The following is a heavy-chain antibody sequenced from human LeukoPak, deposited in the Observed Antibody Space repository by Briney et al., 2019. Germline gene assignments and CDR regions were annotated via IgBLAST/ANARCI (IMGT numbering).Heavy chain of an antibody. V-gene: IGHV3-53*01. CDR1: GFTVSSNY. Sequence: HAGGSLRLSCAASGFTVSSNYMSWVRQAPGKGLEWVSVIYSGGSTYYADSVKGRFTISRDNSKNTLYLQMNSLRAEDTAVYYCARRDSSGYYHASNYYGMDVWGQGTTVTVSS. CDR3: ARRDSSGYYHASNYYGMDV. CDR2: IYSGGST. J-gene: IGHJ6*02. D-gene: IGHD3-22*01.